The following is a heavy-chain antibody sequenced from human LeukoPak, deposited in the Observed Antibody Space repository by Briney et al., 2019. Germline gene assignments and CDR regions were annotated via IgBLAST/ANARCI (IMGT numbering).Heavy chain of an antibody. CDR1: GYIFTSYF. Sequence: ASVKVSCKASGYIFTSYFMHWVRQAPGQGLEWMGLINHSGGSTRYAQKFQGRVTMTRDMSTSTVYMELSSLRSEATAVYYCARALPHRRLMDTTMEQHWFDPWGQGTLVTVSS. D-gene: IGHD5-18*01. CDR2: INHSGGST. V-gene: IGHV1-46*01. J-gene: IGHJ5*02. CDR3: ARALPHRRLMDTTMEQHWFDP.